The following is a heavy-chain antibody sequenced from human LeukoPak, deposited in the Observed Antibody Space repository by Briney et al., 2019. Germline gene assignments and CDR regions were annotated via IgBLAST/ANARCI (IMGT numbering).Heavy chain of an antibody. CDR3: ARDPRHRLVWFGEETYYYYMDV. D-gene: IGHD3-10*01. Sequence: GASVKVSCKASGYTFTNYYITWVRQAPGQGLEWMGWISAYNGYTNYAQKRQGRVTMTTDTSTSTAYMELRSLRSDDTAVYYCARDPRHRLVWFGEETYYYYMDVRGKGTTVTISS. J-gene: IGHJ6*03. V-gene: IGHV1-18*01. CDR2: ISAYNGYT. CDR1: GYTFTNYY.